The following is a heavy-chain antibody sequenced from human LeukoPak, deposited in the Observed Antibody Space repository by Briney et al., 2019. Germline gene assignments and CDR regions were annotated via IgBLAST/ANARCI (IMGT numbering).Heavy chain of an antibody. V-gene: IGHV3-53*01. CDR3: ARDGYSTGWYNFDY. J-gene: IGHJ4*02. CDR1: EFTVSSNY. CDR2: IYGDDNT. D-gene: IGHD6-19*01. Sequence: PGGSLRLSCAASEFTVSSNYMSWVRQAPGKGLEWVSVIYGDDNTYYADSVKGRFTISRDDSKNTLYLHMNSLGAEDTAVYYCARDGYSTGWYNFDYWGQGTLVTVSS.